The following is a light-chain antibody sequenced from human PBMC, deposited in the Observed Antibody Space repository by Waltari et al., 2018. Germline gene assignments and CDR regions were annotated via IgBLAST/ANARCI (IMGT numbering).Light chain of an antibody. Sequence: QSALTQPLSASGSPGQSVTISCPGTSGDVGGYNYVSWYQQHPGKAPKLMIYEVSKRPSGVPDRFSGSKSGNTASLTVSGLQAEDEADYYCSSYAGSNNWVFGGGTKLTVL. CDR2: EVS. V-gene: IGLV2-8*01. J-gene: IGLJ3*02. CDR3: SSYAGSNNWV. CDR1: SGDVGGYNY.